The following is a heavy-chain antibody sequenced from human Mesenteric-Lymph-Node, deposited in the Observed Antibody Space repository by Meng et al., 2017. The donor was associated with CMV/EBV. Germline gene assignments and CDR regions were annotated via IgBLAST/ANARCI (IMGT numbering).Heavy chain of an antibody. D-gene: IGHD3-10*01. J-gene: IGHJ5*02. CDR3: ARRSTMGNWFDP. CDR2: IYPGDSDT. Sequence: CKGSGYSFTGYWIGWVRQMPGTGLEWMGIIYPGDSDTKYSPSFQGQVTISADKSISTAYLQWSSLKASDTAMYYCARRSTMGNWFDPWGQGALVTVSS. CDR1: GYSFTGYW. V-gene: IGHV5-51*01.